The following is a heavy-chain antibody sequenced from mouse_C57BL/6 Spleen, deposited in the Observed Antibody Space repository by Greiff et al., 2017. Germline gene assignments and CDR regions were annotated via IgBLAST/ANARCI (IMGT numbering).Heavy chain of an antibody. Sequence: VKLVESGAELVKPGASVKISCKASGYAFSSYWMNWVKQRPGKGLEWIGQIYPGDGDTNYNGKFKGKATLTADKSSSTAYMQLSSLTSEDSAVYFCANYYGSTESFDYWGQGTTLTVSS. V-gene: IGHV1-80*01. CDR1: GYAFSSYW. CDR2: IYPGDGDT. D-gene: IGHD1-1*01. J-gene: IGHJ2*01. CDR3: ANYYGSTESFDY.